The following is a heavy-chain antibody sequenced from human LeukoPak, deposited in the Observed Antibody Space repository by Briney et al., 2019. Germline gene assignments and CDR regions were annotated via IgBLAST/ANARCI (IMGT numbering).Heavy chain of an antibody. D-gene: IGHD3-22*01. CDR3: ASLTTADAFDI. Sequence: SETQSLTCTVSGGSISSYHWSWIRQPPGKGLEWIGYIYDSGSTNYNPSLKSRVTISVDTSKNQFSLKLSSVTAADTAVFYCASLTTADAFDIWGQGTMVTVSS. J-gene: IGHJ3*02. V-gene: IGHV4-59*01. CDR1: GGSISSYH. CDR2: IYDSGST.